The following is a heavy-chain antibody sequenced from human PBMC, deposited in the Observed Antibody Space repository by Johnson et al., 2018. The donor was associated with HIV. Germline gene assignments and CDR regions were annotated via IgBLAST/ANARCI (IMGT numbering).Heavy chain of an antibody. CDR3: ARDVASVYGSGDHAFDI. D-gene: IGHD3-10*01. CDR1: GFTFSNAW. Sequence: VQLVESGGGLVKPGGSLRLSCEASGFTFSNAWMSWVRQAPGKGLEWVGHIKSKTDGGTTDYAAPVKGRFTISRDNSKNTLYLQMNSLGVEDTAVYYCARDVASVYGSGDHAFDIWGQGTMVTVSS. J-gene: IGHJ3*02. CDR2: IKSKTDGGTT. V-gene: IGHV3-15*01.